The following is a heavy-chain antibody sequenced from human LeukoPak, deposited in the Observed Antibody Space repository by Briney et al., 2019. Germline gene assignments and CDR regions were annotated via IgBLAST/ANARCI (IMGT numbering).Heavy chain of an antibody. D-gene: IGHD4-23*01. J-gene: IGHJ4*02. CDR3: ARAVASNFDY. CDR1: GGSISSGGYY. Sequence: SQTLSLTCTVSGGSISSGGYYWSWIRQPPGKGLEWIGYIYYSGSTNYNPSLKSRVTISVDTSKNQFSLKLSSVTAADTAVYYCARAVASNFDYWGQGTLVTVSS. CDR2: IYYSGST. V-gene: IGHV4-61*08.